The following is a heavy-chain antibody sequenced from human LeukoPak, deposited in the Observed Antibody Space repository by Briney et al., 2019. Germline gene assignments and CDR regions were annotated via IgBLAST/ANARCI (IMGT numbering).Heavy chain of an antibody. CDR2: INVDGSSI. Sequence: PGGSLRLSSAASGFTLNNYLMHWVRQAPGKGLVWVSRINVDGSSISYADSVKGRFTISRDNARNTLYLQMNSLRAEDTAVYYCTRIKWDLTYFDYWGQGTLVTASS. D-gene: IGHD1-26*01. CDR3: TRIKWDLTYFDY. J-gene: IGHJ4*02. CDR1: GFTLNNYL. V-gene: IGHV3-74*01.